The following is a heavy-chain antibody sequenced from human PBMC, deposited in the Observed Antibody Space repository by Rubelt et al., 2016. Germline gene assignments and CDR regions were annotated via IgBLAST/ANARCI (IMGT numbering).Heavy chain of an antibody. V-gene: IGHV3-48*04. Sequence: GKGLEWVSYISSSSDAIYYADSVKGRFTISRDNAKNSVYLQMNSLRAEDTAVYYCARVAGRGYYIDYWGQGILVTVSS. D-gene: IGHD3-22*01. CDR2: ISSSSDAI. J-gene: IGHJ4*02. CDR3: ARVAGRGYYIDY.